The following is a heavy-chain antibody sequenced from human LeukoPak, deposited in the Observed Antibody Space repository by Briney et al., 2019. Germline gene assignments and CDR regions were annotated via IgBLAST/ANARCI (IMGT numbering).Heavy chain of an antibody. J-gene: IGHJ5*02. CDR2: IYYSGST. D-gene: IGHD4-11*01. CDR1: GGSISSSSYY. CDR3: ARLSNDSPGDP. Sequence: PSETLSLTCTVSGGSISSSSYYWGWIRQPPGKGLEWIRSIYYSGSTYYNPSLKSRVTMSVDTSKNQFSLKQTSVTAADTAVYYCARLSNDSPGDPWGQGSLVTVSS. V-gene: IGHV4-39*01.